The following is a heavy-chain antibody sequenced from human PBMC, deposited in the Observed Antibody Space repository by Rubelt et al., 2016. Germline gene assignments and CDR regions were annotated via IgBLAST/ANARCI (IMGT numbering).Heavy chain of an antibody. CDR2: IYYSGST. CDR3: ARATAPVSVLDY. V-gene: IGHV4-39*07. CDR1: GGSISSSSYY. J-gene: IGHJ4*02. D-gene: IGHD5-18*01. Sequence: QLQLQESGPGLVKPSETLSLTCTVSGGSISSSSYYWGWIRKPPGKGLEWIGSIYYSGSTYYNPSLKRRVSMSVDTSKIQFALKLSSVTEADTVVYYCARATAPVSVLDYWGQGTLVTVSS.